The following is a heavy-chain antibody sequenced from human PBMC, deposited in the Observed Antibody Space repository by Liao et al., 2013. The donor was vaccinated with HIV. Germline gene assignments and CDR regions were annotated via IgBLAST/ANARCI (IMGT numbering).Heavy chain of an antibody. V-gene: IGHV4-34*01. J-gene: IGHJ4*02. Sequence: QVHLRQWGAGLLKPSETLSLICDVYSGSFNSYYWTWIRQTPEKGLEWIGEITQNGNTNYNPSLRSRVTMSLDTSKSQLAVKLTSLTSADTGIYYCARRPPLETRPLNYWGQGTPWSTVSS. CDR2: ITQNGNT. CDR1: SGSFNSYY. CDR3: ARRPPLETRPLNY.